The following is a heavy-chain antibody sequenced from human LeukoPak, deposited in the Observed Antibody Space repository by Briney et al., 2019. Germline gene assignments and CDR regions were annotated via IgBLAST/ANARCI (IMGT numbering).Heavy chain of an antibody. D-gene: IGHD6-19*01. J-gene: IGHJ2*01. CDR2: ISAYNGNT. CDR3: ARDPSNTSGRFWYLDV. Sequence: GASVKVSCKTSGYTFTSSGISWVRQAPGQGLEWMGWISAYNGNTNYAQKLQGRVTMTTDTSTSTAYMELRSLRSDDTAVYYCARDPSNTSGRFWYLDVWGRGTLVTVSA. V-gene: IGHV1-18*01. CDR1: GYTFTSSG.